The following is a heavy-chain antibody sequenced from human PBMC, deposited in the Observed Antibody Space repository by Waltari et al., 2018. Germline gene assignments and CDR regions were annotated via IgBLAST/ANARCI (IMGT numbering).Heavy chain of an antibody. J-gene: IGHJ4*02. Sequence: QVQLVQSGAEVKKPGASVKVSCKASGYTFTGYYMHWGRQAPGQGLEWMGRINPNRGGTNYAQKVQGRVTMTRDTSISTAYMELSRLRSDDTAVYYCASGDGGNDDYWGQGTLVTVSS. CDR3: ASGDGGNDDY. V-gene: IGHV1-2*06. CDR1: GYTFTGYY. D-gene: IGHD2-15*01. CDR2: INPNRGGT.